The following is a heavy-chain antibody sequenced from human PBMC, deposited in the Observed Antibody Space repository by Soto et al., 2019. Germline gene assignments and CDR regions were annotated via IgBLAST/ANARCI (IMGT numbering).Heavy chain of an antibody. CDR2: IKQDGSEK. D-gene: IGHD3-10*01. J-gene: IGHJ4*02. CDR1: GFTFSSYW. CDR3: AREGPLVLWFGELQTNFDY. V-gene: IGHV3-7*01. Sequence: PGGSLRLSCAASGFTFSSYWMSWVRQAPGKGLEWVANIKQDGSEKYYVDSVKGRFTISRDNAKNSLYLQMNSLRAEDTAVYYCAREGPLVLWFGELQTNFDYWGQGTLVTVSS.